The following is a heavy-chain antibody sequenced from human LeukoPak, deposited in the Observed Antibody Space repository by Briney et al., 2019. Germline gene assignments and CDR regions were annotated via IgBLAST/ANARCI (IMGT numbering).Heavy chain of an antibody. Sequence: PSETLSLTCAVYGGSFSGYYWSWIRQPPGKGLEWIGEINHSGSTNYNPPLKSRVTISVDTSKNQFSLKLSSVTAADTAVYYCARGYDEVGATSFGAFDIWGQGTMVTVSS. CDR1: GGSFSGYY. CDR2: INHSGST. CDR3: ARGYDEVGATSFGAFDI. D-gene: IGHD1-26*01. J-gene: IGHJ3*02. V-gene: IGHV4-34*01.